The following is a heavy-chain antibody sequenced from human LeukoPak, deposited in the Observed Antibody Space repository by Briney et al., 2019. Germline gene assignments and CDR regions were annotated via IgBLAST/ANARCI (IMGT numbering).Heavy chain of an antibody. V-gene: IGHV3-23*01. D-gene: IGHD6-19*01. Sequence: GGSLRLSCEASGFTFSSYGMSWVRQAPGKGLEWVSAISGSGGSTYYADSVKGRFTISRDNSKNTLYLQMNSLRAEDTAVYYCAKAPWLGYYFDYWGQGTLVTASS. CDR2: ISGSGGST. CDR1: GFTFSSYG. J-gene: IGHJ4*02. CDR3: AKAPWLGYYFDY.